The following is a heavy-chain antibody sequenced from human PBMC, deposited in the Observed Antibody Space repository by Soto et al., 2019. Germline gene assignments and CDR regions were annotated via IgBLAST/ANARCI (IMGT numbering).Heavy chain of an antibody. D-gene: IGHD6-19*01. V-gene: IGHV3-74*01. Sequence: EVQLVESGGGLVQPGGSLRLSCAASGFTFSSYWMHWVRQAPGKGLVWVSRINSDGSSISYADSVKGRFTISRDNAKNTLYLQMNSLRFEDTVVYYCARETGYSSGWRQDYWGQGTLVAVSS. J-gene: IGHJ4*02. CDR1: GFTFSSYW. CDR3: ARETGYSSGWRQDY. CDR2: INSDGSSI.